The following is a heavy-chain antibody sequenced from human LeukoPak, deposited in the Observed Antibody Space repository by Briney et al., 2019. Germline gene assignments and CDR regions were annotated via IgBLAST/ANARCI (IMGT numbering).Heavy chain of an antibody. CDR1: GFTFSSYS. Sequence: GGSLRLSCAASGFTFSSYSMNWVRQAPGKGLEWVSSISSSSSYIYYADSVKGQFTISRDNAKNSLYLQMNSLRAEDTAVYYCARDSGCSGGSCYGGALNWFDPWGQGTLVTVSS. V-gene: IGHV3-21*01. J-gene: IGHJ5*02. CDR2: ISSSSSYI. CDR3: ARDSGCSGGSCYGGALNWFDP. D-gene: IGHD2-15*01.